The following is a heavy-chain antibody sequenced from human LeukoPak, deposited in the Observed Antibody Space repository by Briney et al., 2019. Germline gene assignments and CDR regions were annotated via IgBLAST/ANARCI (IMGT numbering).Heavy chain of an antibody. D-gene: IGHD3-3*01. Sequence: PSETLSLTCAVYGGSFSGYYWSWVRQPPGKGLEWVGHIYYSGSTYYNPSLKSRVTISVDTSKNQFSLKLSSVTAADTAVYYCARVQYYDFWSGSNWFDPWGQGTLVTVSS. CDR1: GGSFSGYY. CDR3: ARVQYYDFWSGSNWFDP. J-gene: IGHJ5*02. V-gene: IGHV4-30-4*08. CDR2: IYYSGST.